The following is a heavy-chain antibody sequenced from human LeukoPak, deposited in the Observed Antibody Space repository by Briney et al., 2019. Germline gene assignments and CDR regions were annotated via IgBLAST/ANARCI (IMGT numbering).Heavy chain of an antibody. CDR1: GGSFSGYY. CDR3: AREGLAYDILTGYSDY. J-gene: IGHJ4*02. V-gene: IGHV4-34*01. Sequence: PSETLSLTCAVYGGSFSGYYWSWIRQPPGKGLEWIGEINHSGSTNYNPSLKSRVTISVDTSKNQFSLKLSSVTAADTAVYYCAREGLAYDILTGYSDYWGQGTLVTVSS. CDR2: INHSGST. D-gene: IGHD3-9*01.